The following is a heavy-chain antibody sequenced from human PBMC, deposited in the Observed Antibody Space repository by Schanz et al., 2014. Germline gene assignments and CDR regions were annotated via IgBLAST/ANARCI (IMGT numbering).Heavy chain of an antibody. D-gene: IGHD3-3*01. CDR1: GYSFTPFP. CDR2: ITAYNGDT. Sequence: QVQLVQSGAEVKGPGASVKVSCKASGYSFTPFPIHWVRQAPGQRLEWMGWITAYNGDTNYALKLQGRVTMTTDTSTGTAYMELRSLRSDDTAVYYCARGFDFWDRWGQGTLVTVSS. CDR3: ARGFDFWDR. J-gene: IGHJ4*02. V-gene: IGHV1-18*01.